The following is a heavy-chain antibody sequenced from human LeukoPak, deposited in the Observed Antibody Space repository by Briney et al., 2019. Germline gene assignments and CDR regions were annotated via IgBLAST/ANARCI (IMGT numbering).Heavy chain of an antibody. Sequence: PGGSLRLSCAASGFTFSGHAMSWIRQAPGKGLEWVSAISDTGGSTYYADSVKGRFTISRDNSKNTLYLQMDSLRAEDTAVYYCARVRDVYGQFDYWGQGTLVTVSS. CDR2: ISDTGGST. V-gene: IGHV3-23*01. D-gene: IGHD5/OR15-5a*01. CDR3: ARVRDVYGQFDY. CDR1: GFTFSGHA. J-gene: IGHJ4*02.